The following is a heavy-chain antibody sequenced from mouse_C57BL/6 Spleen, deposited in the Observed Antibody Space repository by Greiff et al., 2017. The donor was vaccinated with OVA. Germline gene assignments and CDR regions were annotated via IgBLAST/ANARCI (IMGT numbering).Heavy chain of an antibody. D-gene: IGHD2-4*01. CDR3: VRDDYGDDGYAMDY. CDR1: GFSFNTYA. Sequence: EVMLVESGGGLVQPKGSLKLSCAASGFSFNTYAMNWVRQAPGKGLEWVARIRSKSNNYATYYADSVKDRFTISRDDSESMLYLQMNNLKTEDTAMYYCVRDDYGDDGYAMDYWGQGTSVTVSS. J-gene: IGHJ4*01. V-gene: IGHV10-1*01. CDR2: IRSKSNNYAT.